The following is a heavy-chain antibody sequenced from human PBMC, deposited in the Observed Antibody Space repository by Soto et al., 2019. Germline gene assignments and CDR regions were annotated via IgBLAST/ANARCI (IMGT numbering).Heavy chain of an antibody. Sequence: LAILPYTGGVYGGAFMGYQWSCIRKHPGKGLECIGEINHSGSTNYNPSLKSRVTISVDTSKNQFSLKLSSVTAADTAVYYCAFRDYWLLGDAFDIWGQGTMVT. CDR3: AFRDYWLLGDAFDI. CDR2: INHSGST. J-gene: IGHJ3*02. D-gene: IGHD3-9*01. V-gene: IGHV4-34*01. CDR1: GGAFMGYQ.